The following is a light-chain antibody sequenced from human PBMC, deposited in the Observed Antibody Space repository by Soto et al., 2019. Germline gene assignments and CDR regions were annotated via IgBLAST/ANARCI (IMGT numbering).Light chain of an antibody. V-gene: IGLV1-44*01. Sequence: QSVPTQPPSASGTPGQRVTISCSGSNSNIGNNKVDWYQQLPGTAPKVLIYSNNQRPSGVPDRFSGSKSGTSASLAISGLQSEDEADYYCAVWDDSLDGLVFGGGTKVTVL. CDR3: AVWDDSLDGLV. CDR2: SNN. J-gene: IGLJ2*01. CDR1: NSNIGNNK.